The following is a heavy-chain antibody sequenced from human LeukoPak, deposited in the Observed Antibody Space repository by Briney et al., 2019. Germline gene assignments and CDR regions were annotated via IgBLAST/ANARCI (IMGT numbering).Heavy chain of an antibody. CDR3: ARTSTTVGTSINY. V-gene: IGHV3-30*03. J-gene: IGHJ4*02. D-gene: IGHD1-26*01. Sequence: PGRSLRLSCAASGFTFSSYGMHWVRQAPGKGLEWVAVISYDGSNKYYAESVKGRFTISRDNSKNTLYLQMNSLRAEDTALYYCARTSTTVGTSINYWGKGTLVTVSS. CDR1: GFTFSSYG. CDR2: ISYDGSNK.